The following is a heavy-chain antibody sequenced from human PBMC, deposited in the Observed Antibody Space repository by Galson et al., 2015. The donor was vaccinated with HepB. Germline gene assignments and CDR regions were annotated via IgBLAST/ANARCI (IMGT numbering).Heavy chain of an antibody. D-gene: IGHD3-3*01. CDR1: GYSFTSYW. CDR2: IYPGDSDT. V-gene: IGHV5-51*03. J-gene: IGHJ6*03. Sequence: QSGAEVKKPGESLKISCKGSGYSFTSYWIGWVRQMPGKGLEWMGIIYPGDSDTRYSPSFQGQVTISADKSISTAYLQWSSLKASDTAMYYCARVGVLRFLERVYYYYYYMDVWGKGTTVTVSS. CDR3: ARVGVLRFLERVYYYYYYMDV.